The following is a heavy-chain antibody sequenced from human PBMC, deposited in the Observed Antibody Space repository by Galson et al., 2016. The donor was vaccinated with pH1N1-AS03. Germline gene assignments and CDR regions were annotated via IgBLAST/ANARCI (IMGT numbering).Heavy chain of an antibody. J-gene: IGHJ4*02. V-gene: IGHV3-30*02. D-gene: IGHD6-13*01. CDR2: IRSDGSVK. CDR1: GFTFNRYG. Sequence: SLRLSCAASGFTFNRYGMHWVRQAPGKGLEWVAFIRSDGSVKYYGDSVKGRFAVSRDNSNNTLSLQMNSLRPEDTAVYYCAKTVEYTSSWNPFDYWGQGTLVTVSS. CDR3: AKTVEYTSSWNPFDY.